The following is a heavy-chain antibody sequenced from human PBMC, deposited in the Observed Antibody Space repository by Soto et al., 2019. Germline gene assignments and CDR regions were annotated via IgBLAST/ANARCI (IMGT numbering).Heavy chain of an antibody. CDR2: IWYDGTSK. V-gene: IGHV3-33*08. Sequence: QVQLVESGGGVVQPGRSLRLSCAASGFTFRNHAMHWVRQAPGKGLEWVGLIWYDGTSKYYADSVKGRFTIPRDNSKNTLYLEMNSLRVEDTAIYYCARDQGVVIIKDHRGQGTLVTVSS. CDR1: GFTFRNHA. CDR3: ARDQGVVIIKDH. D-gene: IGHD6-6*01. J-gene: IGHJ4*02.